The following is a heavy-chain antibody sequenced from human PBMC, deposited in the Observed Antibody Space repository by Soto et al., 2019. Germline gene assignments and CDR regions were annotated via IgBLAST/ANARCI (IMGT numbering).Heavy chain of an antibody. CDR3: ARMRNRSNDY. CDR2: NSAYNGNT. V-gene: IGHV1-18*01. D-gene: IGHD1-1*01. CDR1: GYTSVSYG. Sequence: ASVKVSCKASGYTSVSYGISWVRQAPGRGLEWMGWNSAYNGNTNYAQKFQGRVTMTTDTSTSTAYMELRSLRSDDTAVYCCARMRNRSNDYWGQGTLVTVSS. J-gene: IGHJ4*02.